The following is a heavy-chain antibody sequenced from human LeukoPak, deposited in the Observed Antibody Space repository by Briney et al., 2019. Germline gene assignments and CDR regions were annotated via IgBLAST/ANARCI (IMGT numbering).Heavy chain of an antibody. Sequence: GASVKVSCKASGGTFSRYAISWVRQAPGHGLEWMGGIIPIFGTANYEQKFQGRVTITADESTSTAYMELSSLRSEDTAVYYCARARRSGYYDILTGYVDYWGQGTLVTVSS. D-gene: IGHD3-9*01. CDR2: IIPIFGTA. J-gene: IGHJ4*02. CDR1: GGTFSRYA. V-gene: IGHV1-69*13. CDR3: ARARRSGYYDILTGYVDY.